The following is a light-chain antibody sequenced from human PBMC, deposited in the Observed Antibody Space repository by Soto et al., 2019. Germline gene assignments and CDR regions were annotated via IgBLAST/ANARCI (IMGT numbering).Light chain of an antibody. J-gene: IGKJ5*01. CDR2: AAS. CDR1: QSVSSSH. CDR3: QQYGYFPIT. V-gene: IGKV3-20*01. Sequence: EIVLTQSPCTLSVSPGERASLSCRASQSVSSSHLAWYQHIPGQAPRLLIYAASSRATGSPDRFSGGGSGTDFTLTISRLEPEDFAVYYCQQYGYFPITFGQGTRLEI.